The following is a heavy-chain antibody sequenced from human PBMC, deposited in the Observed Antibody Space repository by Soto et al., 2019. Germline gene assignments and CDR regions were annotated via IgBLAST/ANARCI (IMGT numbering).Heavy chain of an antibody. CDR3: ARYIYGQGFKA. Sequence: QVQLVQPGAEVRKPGASVKVSCKASGDTFTNFDFNWVRQATGQGLEWIGWMRANSGDTGYAQKFQGRVSMTRDTSMSTAYMELSSLRAEDTAVYYCARYIYGQGFKAWGQGTLVFVSS. CDR2: MRANSGDT. CDR1: GDTFTNFD. V-gene: IGHV1-8*01. J-gene: IGHJ5*02. D-gene: IGHD3-3*02.